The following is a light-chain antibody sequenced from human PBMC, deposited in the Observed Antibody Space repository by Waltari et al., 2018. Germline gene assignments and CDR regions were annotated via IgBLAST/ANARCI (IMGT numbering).Light chain of an antibody. J-gene: IGLJ3*02. CDR2: EVS. V-gene: IGLV2-23*02. Sequence: QSALTQPASVSGSPGQSIPISCTATSSDVGRYNLVSWYQQHPGKAPKLMIYEVSKRPSGVSNRFSGSKSGNTASLTISGLQAEDEADYYCCSYAGSSSWVFGGGTKLTVL. CDR1: SSDVGRYNL. CDR3: CSYAGSSSWV.